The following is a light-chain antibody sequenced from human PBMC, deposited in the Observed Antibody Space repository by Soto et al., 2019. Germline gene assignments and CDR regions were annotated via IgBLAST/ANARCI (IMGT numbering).Light chain of an antibody. CDR1: QSVSSN. J-gene: IGKJ5*01. Sequence: EIVMTQSPATLSVSPGERATLSCRASQSVSSNLAWYQQKHGQAPRLLIYGASTRATGIAARFSGSGSGTEFTLTISSLQSENFAVYYCQQYNNWPPLTFGQGTRLEIK. V-gene: IGKV3-15*01. CDR3: QQYNNWPPLT. CDR2: GAS.